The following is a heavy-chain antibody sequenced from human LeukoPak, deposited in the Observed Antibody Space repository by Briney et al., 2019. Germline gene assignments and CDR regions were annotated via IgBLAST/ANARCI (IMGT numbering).Heavy chain of an antibody. V-gene: IGHV3-30-3*01. CDR2: ISYDGSNK. Sequence: PGGSLRLSCAASGFTLSSYAMHWVRQAPGKGLEWVAVISYDGSNKYYADSVKGRFTISRDNSKNTLYLQMNSLRAEDTAVYYCARIFGGYGLFDYWGQGTLVTVSS. CDR3: ARIFGGYGLFDY. D-gene: IGHD5-12*01. J-gene: IGHJ4*02. CDR1: GFTLSSYA.